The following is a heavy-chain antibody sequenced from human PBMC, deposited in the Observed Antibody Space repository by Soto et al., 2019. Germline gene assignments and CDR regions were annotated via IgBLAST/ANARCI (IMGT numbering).Heavy chain of an antibody. CDR1: GDSVTISDYY. CDR2: IHYSGST. J-gene: IGHJ4*02. D-gene: IGHD3-22*01. V-gene: IGHV4-39*01. Sequence: QLQLQESGPGLVKPSETLSLTCTVSGDSVTISDYYWGWIRQPPGKGLEWIGSIHYSGSTYYNPSPKSRVTISGDTSKKQFSLKLTSVTAADAAVYYCAAHDIGGYYAEYWGQGTLVTVSA. CDR3: AAHDIGGYYAEY.